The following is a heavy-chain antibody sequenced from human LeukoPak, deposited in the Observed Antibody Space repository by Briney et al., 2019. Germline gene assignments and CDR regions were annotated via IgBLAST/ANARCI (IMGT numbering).Heavy chain of an antibody. J-gene: IGHJ4*02. CDR1: GGTFSSYA. Sequence: SVKVSCKASGGTFSSYAISWVRQAPGQGLEWMGRIIPIFGTANYAQKFQGRVTITTDESTSTAYMELSSLRSEDTAAYYCRAALYDSSGYYYFDYWGQGTLVTVSS. CDR2: IIPIFGTA. V-gene: IGHV1-69*05. D-gene: IGHD3-22*01. CDR3: RAALYDSSGYYYFDY.